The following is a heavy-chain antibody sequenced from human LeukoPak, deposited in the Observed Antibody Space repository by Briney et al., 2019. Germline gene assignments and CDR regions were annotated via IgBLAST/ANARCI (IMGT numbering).Heavy chain of an antibody. CDR2: IYYSGST. CDR1: GGSISGYY. D-gene: IGHD6-13*01. Sequence: SETLSLTCTVSGGSISGYYWSWIRQPPGKGLEWIGYIYYSGSTNYNPSLKSRVTISVDTSKNQFSLKLSSVTAADTAVYYCARQEIAAADFDYWGQGTLVTVSS. J-gene: IGHJ4*02. CDR3: ARQEIAAADFDY. V-gene: IGHV4-59*08.